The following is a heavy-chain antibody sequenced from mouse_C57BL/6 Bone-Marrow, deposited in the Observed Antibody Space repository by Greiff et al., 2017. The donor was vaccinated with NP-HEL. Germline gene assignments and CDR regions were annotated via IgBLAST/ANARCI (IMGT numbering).Heavy chain of an antibody. V-gene: IGHV1-66*01. D-gene: IGHD1-1*02. J-gene: IGHJ1*03. CDR1: GYSFTSYY. Sequence: VQLQQSGPELVKPGASVKISCKASGYSFTSYYIHWVKQRPGQGLEWIGWIYPGSGNTKYNEKFKGKATLTADTSSSTAYMQLSILTSEDSAVDYCARKRDYYWYFDVWGTGTTVTVSS. CDR2: IYPGSGNT. CDR3: ARKRDYYWYFDV.